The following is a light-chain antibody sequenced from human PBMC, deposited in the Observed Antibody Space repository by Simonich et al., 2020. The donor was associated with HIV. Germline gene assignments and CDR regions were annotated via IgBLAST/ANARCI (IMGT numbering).Light chain of an antibody. CDR3: QQSYSTHT. Sequence: IQLTQSPSFLSASVGDRVTITCRASQGISSYLAWYQQKPGKAPKLLIYAASTLQSGVPSRFSGSGSGTDFTLTISSLQPEDFATYYCQQSYSTHTFGQGTKLEIK. V-gene: IGKV1-39*01. J-gene: IGKJ2*01. CDR1: QGISSY. CDR2: AAS.